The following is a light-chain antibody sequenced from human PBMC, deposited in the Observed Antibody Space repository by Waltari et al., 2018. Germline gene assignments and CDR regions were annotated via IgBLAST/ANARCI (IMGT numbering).Light chain of an antibody. J-gene: IGLJ2*01. Sequence: QSALTQPASVSGSPGQSITISCSGTGSDVGSDNLFSWYQQHPGKAPKLIIYEVNMRPSGVSDRFSGSKSGVTASLTISGLQAEDEAVYFCCSFATNSIVIFGGGTKLTVL. CDR3: CSFATNSIVI. CDR1: GSDVGSDNL. V-gene: IGLV2-23*02. CDR2: EVN.